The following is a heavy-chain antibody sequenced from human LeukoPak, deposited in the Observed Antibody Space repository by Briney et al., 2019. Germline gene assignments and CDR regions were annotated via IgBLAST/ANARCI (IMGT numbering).Heavy chain of an antibody. V-gene: IGHV3-33*01. Sequence: GRSLRLSCAASGFTFSSYGMHWVRQAPGKGLEWVSVIWYDGSNKYYADSVKGRFTISRDNSKNTLYLQMNSLRAEDTAVYYCARDGDYYGSGSYYQDYWGQGTLVTVSS. D-gene: IGHD3-10*01. J-gene: IGHJ4*02. CDR2: IWYDGSNK. CDR1: GFTFSSYG. CDR3: ARDGDYYGSGSYYQDY.